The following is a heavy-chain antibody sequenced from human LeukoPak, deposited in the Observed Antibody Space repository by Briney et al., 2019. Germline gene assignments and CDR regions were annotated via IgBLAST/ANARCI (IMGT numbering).Heavy chain of an antibody. J-gene: IGHJ5*02. CDR3: ARGYSTSSTWFDP. CDR1: GGSISTYY. CDR2: IYYSGST. D-gene: IGHD1-26*01. V-gene: IGHV4-59*01. Sequence: PSETLSLTCTVSGGSISTYYWSWIRQPPGQGLEWIGSIYYSGSTNYNPSLNSRVTISVDTSKNQFSLKMTSVTAADTAVHYCARGYSTSSTWFDPWGQGALVTVSS.